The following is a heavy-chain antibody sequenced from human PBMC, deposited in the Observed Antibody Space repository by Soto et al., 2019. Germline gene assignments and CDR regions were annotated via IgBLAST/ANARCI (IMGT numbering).Heavy chain of an antibody. J-gene: IGHJ4*02. V-gene: IGHV3-7*01. Sequence: PGGSLRLSCAASGFTFSSYWMSWVRQAPGKGLEWVANIKQDGSEKYYVDSVKGRFTISRDNAKNSLYLQMNSLRAEDTAVYYCARVFGRFLEWLYYFDYWGQGTLVTVSS. CDR1: GFTFSSYW. CDR2: IKQDGSEK. D-gene: IGHD3-3*01. CDR3: ARVFGRFLEWLYYFDY.